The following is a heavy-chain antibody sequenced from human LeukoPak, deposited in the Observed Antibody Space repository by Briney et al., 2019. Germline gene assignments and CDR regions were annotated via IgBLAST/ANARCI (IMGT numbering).Heavy chain of an antibody. J-gene: IGHJ4*02. CDR3: ARGFSDGDLYYFDY. CDR2: IIPIFGTA. D-gene: IGHD4-17*01. Sequence: GASVKVSCKASGGTFISYAISWVRQAPGQGLEWMGGIIPIFGTANYAQKFQGRVTITADESTSTAYMELSSLRSEDTAVYYCARGFSDGDLYYFDYWGQGTLVTVSS. V-gene: IGHV1-69*13. CDR1: GGTFISYA.